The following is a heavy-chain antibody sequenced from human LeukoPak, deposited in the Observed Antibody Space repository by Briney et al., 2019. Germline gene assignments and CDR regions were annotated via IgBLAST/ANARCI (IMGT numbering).Heavy chain of an antibody. CDR2: ISSTSNTI. V-gene: IGHV3-48*02. CDR3: TRSRLVDH. CDR1: GFTFSSYT. J-gene: IGHJ4*02. Sequence: PGGSLRLSCAASGFTFSSYTMNWVRQAPGEGLEWVSSISSTSNTISYADSVEGRLTISRDNAKNSLYLHMNSLRDEDTAVYFCTRSRLVDHWGQGTLVTVSS.